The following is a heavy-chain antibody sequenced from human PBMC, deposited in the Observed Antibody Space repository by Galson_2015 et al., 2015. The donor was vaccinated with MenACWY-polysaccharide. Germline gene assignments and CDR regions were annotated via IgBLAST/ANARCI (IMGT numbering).Heavy chain of an antibody. J-gene: IGHJ4*02. V-gene: IGHV3-21*01. CDR2: ISSSASYI. Sequence: SLRLSCAASGFSFSDYNMNWVRQAPGKGLEWVSIISSSASYIYYADSVKGRFTISRDNAKNTLHLQMNSLRVEDTAVYYCARVQGGYSNDWHHPYYFDYWGQGTLVTVSS. CDR1: GFSFSDYN. CDR3: ARVQGGYSNDWHHPYYFDY. D-gene: IGHD6-13*01.